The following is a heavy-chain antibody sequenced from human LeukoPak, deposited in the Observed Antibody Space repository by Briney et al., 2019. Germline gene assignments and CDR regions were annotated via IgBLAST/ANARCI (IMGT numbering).Heavy chain of an antibody. CDR3: AIKQQLGQWDFNWFDP. D-gene: IGHD6-13*01. Sequence: GASVKVSCKASGYTFTSYGISWVRQAPGQGLEWMGWISAYNGNTNYAQKLQGRVTMTTDTSTSTAYMELRSLRSDDTAVYYCAIKQQLGQWDFNWFDPWGQGTLVTVSS. J-gene: IGHJ5*02. V-gene: IGHV1-18*01. CDR1: GYTFTSYG. CDR2: ISAYNGNT.